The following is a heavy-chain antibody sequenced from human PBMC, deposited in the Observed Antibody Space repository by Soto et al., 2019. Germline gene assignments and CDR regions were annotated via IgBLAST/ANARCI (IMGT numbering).Heavy chain of an antibody. CDR3: TTDYGWAFDI. Sequence: EVQLVASGGGLVNPGESLRLSCAGSGCTLSNAKMTWVRQAPGKGLEWLGRIKSKTDGGTADYPAAVKGRFTISRDDSKDTLYLQLNSLKTEDTAVYYCTTDYGWAFDIWGQGTMVTVSS. D-gene: IGHD4-17*01. J-gene: IGHJ3*02. CDR1: GCTLSNAK. CDR2: IKSKTDGGTA. V-gene: IGHV3-15*01.